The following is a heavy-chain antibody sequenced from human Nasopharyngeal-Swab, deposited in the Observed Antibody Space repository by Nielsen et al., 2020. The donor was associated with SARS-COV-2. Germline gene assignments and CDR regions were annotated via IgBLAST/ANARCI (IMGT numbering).Heavy chain of an antibody. CDR1: GFSFSTYW. D-gene: IGHD3-16*01. CDR2: LKTDGSDT. J-gene: IGHJ4*02. V-gene: IGHV3-74*03. Sequence: GESLKISCAASGFSFSTYWMHWVRHTPGKGLVWVSCLKTDGSDTMYADSVKGRFTISRDNAKNTMYLQMNSLREEDTALYYCARETSASGAYYFDFWGRGTRVTVSS. CDR3: ARETSASGAYYFDF.